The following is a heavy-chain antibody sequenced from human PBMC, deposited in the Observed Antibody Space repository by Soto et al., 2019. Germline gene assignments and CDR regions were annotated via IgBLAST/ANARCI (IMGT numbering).Heavy chain of an antibody. CDR3: ARVPDYGDYVSGSFDY. V-gene: IGHV1-8*01. Sequence: QVKLVQSGAEVKKPGASVKVSCKASGYTFTSYDINWVRQATGQGLEWMGWMNPNSGNTGYAQKFQGRVTMTRNTSISTAYMELSSLRSEDTAVYYCARVPDYGDYVSGSFDYWGQGTLVTVSS. D-gene: IGHD4-17*01. CDR2: MNPNSGNT. J-gene: IGHJ4*02. CDR1: GYTFTSYD.